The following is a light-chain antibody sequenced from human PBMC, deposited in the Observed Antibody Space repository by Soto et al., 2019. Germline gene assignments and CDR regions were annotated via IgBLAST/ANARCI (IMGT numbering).Light chain of an antibody. J-gene: IGKJ1*01. CDR3: QYYNDYCWT. V-gene: IGKV1-5*03. CDR2: KTS. Sequence: DIQLTQSPSTLSASVGDRVTITCRASQSISSWLGWYQQKPGKAPNLLIYKTSNLESGVPSRFSGSGSGTEFTLTISSLQPDDFATYYCQYYNDYCWTFGQGTKVEIK. CDR1: QSISSW.